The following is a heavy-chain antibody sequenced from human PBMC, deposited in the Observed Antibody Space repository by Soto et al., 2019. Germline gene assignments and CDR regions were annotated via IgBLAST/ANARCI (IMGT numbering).Heavy chain of an antibody. J-gene: IGHJ6*02. CDR3: ARDRWSSSSDGYYYYGMDV. CDR2: IYYSGST. D-gene: IGHD6-6*01. Sequence: TLSLTCTVSGGSISSGGYYWSWIRQHPGKGLEWIGYIYYSGSTYYNPSLKSRVTISVDTSKNQFSLKLSSVTAADTAVYYCARDRWSSSSDGYYYYGMDVWGQGTTVTVSS. V-gene: IGHV4-31*03. CDR1: GGSISSGGYY.